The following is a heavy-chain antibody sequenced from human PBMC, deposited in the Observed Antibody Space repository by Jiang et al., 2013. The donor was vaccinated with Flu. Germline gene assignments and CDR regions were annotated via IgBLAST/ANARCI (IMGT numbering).Heavy chain of an antibody. CDR1: GYTFTTYA. CDR2: INVNKGDT. J-gene: IGHJ4*02. V-gene: IGHV1-3*01. CDR3: VRDYCSGGRCYVGY. D-gene: IGHD2-15*01. Sequence: GAEVKKPGASVKVSCKASGYTFTTYAMHWVRQAPGQGLEWLGWINVNKGDTKYSQSLQARLTITRDTSASTAYMELSSLRSEDMAVYYCVRDYCSGGRCYVGYWGQGTLVTVSS.